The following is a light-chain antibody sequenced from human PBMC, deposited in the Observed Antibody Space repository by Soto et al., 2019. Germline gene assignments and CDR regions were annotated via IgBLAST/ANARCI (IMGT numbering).Light chain of an antibody. V-gene: IGLV1-40*01. CDR3: QSYDSSLSGFHVV. Sequence: QSVLTQPPSVSGAPGQRVTISCTGSSSNIGAGYDVHWYQQLPGTAPKLLIYGNSNRPSGVPDRFSGSKSGTSASLAITGLQAEDEAEYYCQSYDSSLSGFHVVFGGGTKLTVL. CDR1: SSNIGAGYD. CDR2: GNS. J-gene: IGLJ2*01.